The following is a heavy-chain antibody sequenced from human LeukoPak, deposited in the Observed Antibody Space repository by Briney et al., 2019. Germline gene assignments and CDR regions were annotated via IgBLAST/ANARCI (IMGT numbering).Heavy chain of an antibody. CDR2: MNPNSGNT. CDR1: GYTFTSYD. V-gene: IGHV1-8*01. D-gene: IGHD3-3*01. J-gene: IGHJ6*02. CDR3: ARGPQMYYDFWSGPRGV. Sequence: GASVKVSCKASGYTFTSYDINWVRQATGQGLEWMGWMNPNSGNTGYAQKFQGRVTMTRNTSISTAYMELSSLRSEDTAVYYWARGPQMYYDFWSGPRGVWGQGTTVTVSS.